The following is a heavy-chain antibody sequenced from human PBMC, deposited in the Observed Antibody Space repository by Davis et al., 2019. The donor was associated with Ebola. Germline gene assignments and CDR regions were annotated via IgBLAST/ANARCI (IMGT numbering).Heavy chain of an antibody. CDR2: IWYDGSKT. CDR3: ARDLPSSGLNNYYYVMDV. D-gene: IGHD6-25*01. J-gene: IGHJ6*02. CDR1: GITFRNYG. Sequence: PGGSLRLSCAASGITFRNYGMHWVRQAPGKGLEWVAVIWYDGSKTYYADSVKGRFTISRDNSKNTLYLQMNSLRAEDTAVYYCARDLPSSGLNNYYYVMDVWGQGTTVTVSS. V-gene: IGHV3-33*01.